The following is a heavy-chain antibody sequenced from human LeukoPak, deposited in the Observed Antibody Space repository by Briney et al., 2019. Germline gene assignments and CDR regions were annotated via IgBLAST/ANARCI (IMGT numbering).Heavy chain of an antibody. J-gene: IGHJ4*02. Sequence: SETLSLTYAVYGGSLSGYYWSWIGQPPPKGLDWIGEINHSGNTNSNPSLKSRVTMSVDTSKNQFSLKLSSLTAADTAVYYCARDSEGESDYFDYWGQGTLVTVSS. D-gene: IGHD3-3*01. V-gene: IGHV4-34*01. CDR2: INHSGNT. CDR1: GGSLSGYY. CDR3: ARDSEGESDYFDY.